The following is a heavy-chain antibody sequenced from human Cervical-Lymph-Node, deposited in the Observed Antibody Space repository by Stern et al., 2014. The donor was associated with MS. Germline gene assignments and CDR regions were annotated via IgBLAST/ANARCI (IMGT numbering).Heavy chain of an antibody. CDR3: AREGRPRPGLGVH. V-gene: IGHV1-2*06. D-gene: IGHD1-1*01. Sequence: QVQLMQSGAEVKKPGASVKVSCKASGYTFTAYYMHWVRQAPGQGLEWMGRINPNGGYTSYAQKFQGRVTVTRDTSINTAYMELIRLRSDDTAIYYCAREGRPRPGLGVHWGQGTLVTVSS. J-gene: IGHJ4*02. CDR1: GYTFTAYY. CDR2: INPNGGYT.